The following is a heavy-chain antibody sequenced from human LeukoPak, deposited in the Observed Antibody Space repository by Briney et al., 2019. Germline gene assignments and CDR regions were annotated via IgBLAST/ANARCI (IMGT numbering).Heavy chain of an antibody. J-gene: IGHJ4*02. CDR1: GYTFTGYY. CDR2: INPNSGGT. Sequence: ASVKVSCKASGYTFTGYYMHWVRQAPGQGLEWMGWINPNSGGTNYAQKFQGWVTMTRDTSISTAYMELSRLRSDDTAVYYCARGRLGELSLLDYWGQGTLVTVSS. V-gene: IGHV1-2*04. CDR3: ARGRLGELSLLDY. D-gene: IGHD3-16*02.